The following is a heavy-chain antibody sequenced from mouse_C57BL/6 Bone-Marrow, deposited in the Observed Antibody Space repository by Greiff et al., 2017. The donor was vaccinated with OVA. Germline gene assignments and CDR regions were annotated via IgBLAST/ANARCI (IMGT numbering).Heavy chain of an antibody. V-gene: IGHV5-17*01. CDR2: ISSSGSTI. D-gene: IGHD1-1*02. J-gene: IGHJ1*03. CDR3: ARDYFPWYFDV. CDR1: GFTFSDYG. Sequence: EVKVVESGGGLVMPGGSLKLSCAASGFTFSDYGMHWVRQAPEKGLEWVAYISSSGSTIYYAHTVKGRFTISRDNAKTTLYLQMSSLRSEDTAMYYCARDYFPWYFDVWGTGTTVTVSS.